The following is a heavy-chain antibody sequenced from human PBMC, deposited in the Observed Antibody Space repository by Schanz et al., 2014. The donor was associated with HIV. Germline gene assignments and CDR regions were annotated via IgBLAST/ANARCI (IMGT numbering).Heavy chain of an antibody. Sequence: QVQLQESGPGLVKPSETLSLTCSVSGGSIGNYYWSWVRQPAGKGLEWIGRIHATGSTSYSPSLKSRVTVSVDTSQNQISLNLSSVTAADTAVYYCARSYYYDGSPLPLDSWGQGTLVTVSS. CDR3: ARSYYYDGSPLPLDS. J-gene: IGHJ4*02. D-gene: IGHD3-22*01. V-gene: IGHV4-4*07. CDR1: GGSIGNYY. CDR2: IHATGST.